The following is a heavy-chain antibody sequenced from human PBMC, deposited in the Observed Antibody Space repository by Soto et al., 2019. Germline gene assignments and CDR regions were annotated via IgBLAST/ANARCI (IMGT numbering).Heavy chain of an antibody. D-gene: IGHD2-2*01. CDR1: GGTLSSYA. J-gene: IGHJ5*02. Sequence: GASVKVSCKASGGTLSSYAISWVRQAPGQGLEWMGGIIPIFGTANYAQKFQGRVTITADKSTSTAYMELSSLRSEDTAVYYCARDNDHIGYCSSTSCYFWNWFDPWGQGTLVTVSS. CDR3: ARDNDHIGYCSSTSCYFWNWFDP. V-gene: IGHV1-69*06. CDR2: IIPIFGTA.